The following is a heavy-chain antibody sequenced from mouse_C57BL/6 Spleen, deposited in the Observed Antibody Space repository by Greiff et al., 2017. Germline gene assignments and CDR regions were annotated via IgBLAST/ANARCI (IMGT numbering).Heavy chain of an antibody. Sequence: EVQLQQSGPELVKPGASVKISCKASGYTFTDYYMNWVKQSHGKSLEWIGDINPNNGGTSYNQKFKGKATLTVDKSSSTPYMELRSLTSEDAAVYYCARSDSSGYGYWGQGTTLTVSS. CDR3: ARSDSSGYGY. CDR1: GYTFTDYY. D-gene: IGHD3-2*02. J-gene: IGHJ2*01. V-gene: IGHV1-26*01. CDR2: INPNNGGT.